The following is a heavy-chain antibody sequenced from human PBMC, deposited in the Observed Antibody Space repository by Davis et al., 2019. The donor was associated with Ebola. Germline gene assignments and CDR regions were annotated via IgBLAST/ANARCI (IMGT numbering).Heavy chain of an antibody. J-gene: IGHJ2*01. D-gene: IGHD3-9*01. V-gene: IGHV4-61*01. CDR2: IYYSGST. CDR1: GDSISSGSHY. CDR3: ARRYLRGWYFDL. Sequence: SETLSLTCSVSGDSISSGSHYWSWIRQPPGKGLEWIGYIYYSGSTNYNPSLKSRVSISVDTSKNQFSLRLSSVTAADTAVYYCARRYLRGWYFDLWGRGTLVTVSS.